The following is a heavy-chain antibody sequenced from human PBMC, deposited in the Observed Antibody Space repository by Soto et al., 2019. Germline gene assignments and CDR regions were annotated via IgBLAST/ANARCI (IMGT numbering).Heavy chain of an antibody. CDR3: ATSYGSGSRPSDY. CDR2: IIPMLSMS. Sequence: QVQLVQSGAEVKKSGSSVRVSCKASGGTFNSYTLSWVRQAPGQRLEWMGRIIPMLSMSTYAQKFQGRVSIIADKSTNTVYLDLSSLRSDDTAIYYCATSYGSGSRPSDYWGQGTLVTVSS. D-gene: IGHD3-10*01. V-gene: IGHV1-69*02. J-gene: IGHJ4*02. CDR1: GGTFNSYT.